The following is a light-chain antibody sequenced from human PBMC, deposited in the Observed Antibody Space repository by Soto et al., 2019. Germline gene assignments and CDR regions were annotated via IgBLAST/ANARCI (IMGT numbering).Light chain of an antibody. V-gene: IGKV1-5*03. CDR3: LQHNSYPRT. CDR2: KAS. Sequence: DIQMTQSPSTLSASVGDRVTITCRASQSISSWLAWYQQKPGKAPKLLIYKASSLESGVPSMFSGSGSGKQFTLTLSSLQPEDFATYYCLQHNSYPRTFGQGTKVHIK. J-gene: IGKJ1*01. CDR1: QSISSW.